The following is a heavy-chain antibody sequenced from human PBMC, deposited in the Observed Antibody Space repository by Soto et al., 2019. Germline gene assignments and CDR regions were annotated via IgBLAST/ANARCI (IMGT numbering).Heavy chain of an antibody. D-gene: IGHD2-2*03. CDR3: TRLIEGDPGYDFDY. CDR2: IRSKANSYAT. Sequence: VGSLRLSCAASGFTFSGSAMHWVRQASGKGLEWVGRIRSKANSYATAYAASVKGRFTISRDDSKNTAYLQTNSLKTEDTAVYYCTRLIEGDPGYDFDYWGQGTLVTVSS. J-gene: IGHJ4*02. CDR1: GFTFSGSA. V-gene: IGHV3-73*01.